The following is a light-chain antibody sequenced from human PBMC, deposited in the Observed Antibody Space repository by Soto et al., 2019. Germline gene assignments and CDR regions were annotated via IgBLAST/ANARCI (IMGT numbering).Light chain of an antibody. V-gene: IGKV3-20*01. Sequence: EIVMTQSPATLSLSPGERVTLSCRASQSVSSNLAWYQQKVGQAPRLLIYGASTRATGIPARFSGSGSGTDFTLTISRLEPEDFAVYYCQQYGSSGTFGQGTKVDIK. CDR2: GAS. CDR1: QSVSSN. CDR3: QQYGSSGT. J-gene: IGKJ1*01.